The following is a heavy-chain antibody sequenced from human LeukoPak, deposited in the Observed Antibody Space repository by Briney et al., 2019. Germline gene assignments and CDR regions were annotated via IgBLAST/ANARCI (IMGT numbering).Heavy chain of an antibody. J-gene: IGHJ4*02. V-gene: IGHV1-46*01. CDR1: GYTFTSYY. Sequence: ASVKVSCKASGYTFTSYYMHWVRQATGQGLEWMGIINPSGGSTSYAQKFQGRVTMTRDTSTSTVYMELSSLRSEDTAVYYCARSYYDFWSGYYALGYWGQGTLVTVSS. D-gene: IGHD3-3*01. CDR2: INPSGGST. CDR3: ARSYYDFWSGYYALGY.